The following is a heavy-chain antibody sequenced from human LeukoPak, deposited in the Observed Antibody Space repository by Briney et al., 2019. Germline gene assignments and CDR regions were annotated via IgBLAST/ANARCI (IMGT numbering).Heavy chain of an antibody. J-gene: IGHJ4*02. V-gene: IGHV1-2*02. CDR3: ASTYNWNYVLDY. CDR2: INPNSGGT. D-gene: IGHD1-7*01. CDR1: GYTFTGYY. Sequence: VASVKVSCKASGYTFTGYYMHWVRQAPGQGLEWMGWINPNSGGTNYAQKFQGRVTMTRATSISTAYMELSRLTSDDTAVYYCASTYNWNYVLDYWGQGTLVTVSS.